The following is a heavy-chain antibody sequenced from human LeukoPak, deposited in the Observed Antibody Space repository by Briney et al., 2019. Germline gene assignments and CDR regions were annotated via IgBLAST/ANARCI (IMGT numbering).Heavy chain of an antibody. CDR3: ARTEESGYNYGYFGYYYYMDV. CDR1: GGSISSYY. Sequence: PETLSLTCTVSGGSISSYYWSWIRQPPGKGLEWIGFVHYSGSTHYNPSLKSRVTISVDTSKNQVSLKLTSVTAADTAVYYCARTEESGYNYGYFGYYYYMDVWGKGTTVTISS. D-gene: IGHD5-18*01. V-gene: IGHV4-59*01. J-gene: IGHJ6*03. CDR2: VHYSGST.